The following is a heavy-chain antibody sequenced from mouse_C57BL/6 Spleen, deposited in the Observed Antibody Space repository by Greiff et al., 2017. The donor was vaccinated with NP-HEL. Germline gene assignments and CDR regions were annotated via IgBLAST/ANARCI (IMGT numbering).Heavy chain of an antibody. CDR3: ARGDSITTVVATDWYFDV. CDR1: GYTFTSYG. J-gene: IGHJ1*03. CDR2: IYPRSGNT. Sequence: VQLQQSGAELARPGASVKLSCKASGYTFTSYGISWVKQRTGQGLEWIGEIYPRSGNTYYNEKFKGKATLTADKSSSTAYMELRSLTSEDSAVYFCARGDSITTVVATDWYFDVWGTGTTVTVSS. V-gene: IGHV1-81*01. D-gene: IGHD1-1*01.